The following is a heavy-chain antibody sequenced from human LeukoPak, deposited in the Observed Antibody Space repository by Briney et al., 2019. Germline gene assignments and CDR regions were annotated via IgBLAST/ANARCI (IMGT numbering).Heavy chain of an antibody. V-gene: IGHV3-13*01. CDR1: GFTLGSHD. CDR2: IASGFQT. D-gene: IGHD5-18*01. Sequence: GGSLRLSCTASGFTLGSHDTHWVRQTTGEGLEWVAAIASGFQTFYAGSVKGRFTVSREDAKNSLYLQMNSLRAGDTAVYYCVREARGYHYTYFDYWGQGTLVTVSS. J-gene: IGHJ4*02. CDR3: VREARGYHYTYFDY.